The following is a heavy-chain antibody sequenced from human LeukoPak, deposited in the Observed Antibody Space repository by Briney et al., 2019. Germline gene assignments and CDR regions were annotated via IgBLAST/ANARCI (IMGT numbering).Heavy chain of an antibody. CDR1: GYTFTSYA. J-gene: IGHJ4*02. CDR3: ARDPELVPAKPRSPLDY. CDR2: INAGNGNT. D-gene: IGHD2-2*01. Sequence: ASVKVSCKASGYTFTSYAMHWVRQAPGQRLEWMGWINAGNGNTNYAQKLQGRVTMTTDTSTSTAYMELRSLRSDDTAVYYCARDPELVPAKPRSPLDYWGQGTLVTVSS. V-gene: IGHV1-3*01.